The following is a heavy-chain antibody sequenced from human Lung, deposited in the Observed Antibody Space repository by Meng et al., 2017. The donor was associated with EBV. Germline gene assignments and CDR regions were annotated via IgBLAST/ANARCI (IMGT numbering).Heavy chain of an antibody. D-gene: IGHD6-6*01. Sequence: QVQLQESGPGLVKPSQTLSLTCAVSGGSISSGGYYWSWIRQPPGKGLEWIGYIYYSGSTYYNPSLKSRVTISVDTSRNQFSLKLTSVTAADTAVYYCAREYSSSSGLPGSWGQGTLVTVSS. CDR1: GGSISSGGYY. V-gene: IGHV4-30-4*01. J-gene: IGHJ5*02. CDR2: IYYSGST. CDR3: AREYSSSSGLPGS.